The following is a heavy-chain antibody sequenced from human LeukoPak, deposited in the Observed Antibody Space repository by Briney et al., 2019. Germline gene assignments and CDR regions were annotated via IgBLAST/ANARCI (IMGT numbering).Heavy chain of an antibody. CDR1: GFTVSSNY. V-gene: IGHV3-53*01. CDR3: ARDLLEYSSSLV. Sequence: GGSLRLSCAASGFTVSSNYMSWVRQAPGKGLEWVSVIYSGGSTYYADSVKGRFTISRDNSKNTLYLQMNSLRAEDTAVYYCARDLLEYSSSLVWGQGTLVTVSS. CDR2: IYSGGST. J-gene: IGHJ4*02. D-gene: IGHD6-13*01.